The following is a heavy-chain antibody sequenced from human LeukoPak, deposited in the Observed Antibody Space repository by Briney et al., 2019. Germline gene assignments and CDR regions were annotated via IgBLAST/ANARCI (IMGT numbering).Heavy chain of an antibody. V-gene: IGHV3-30-3*02. CDR2: ISYDGSNK. CDR3: AKIGLYSSSWYGNY. D-gene: IGHD6-13*01. J-gene: IGHJ4*02. CDR1: GFTFSSYA. Sequence: GRSLRLSCAASGFTFSSYAMHWVRQAPGKGLEWVAVISYDGSNKYYADSVKGRFTISRDNSKNTLYLQMNSLRAEDTAVYYCAKIGLYSSSWYGNYWGQGTLVTVSS.